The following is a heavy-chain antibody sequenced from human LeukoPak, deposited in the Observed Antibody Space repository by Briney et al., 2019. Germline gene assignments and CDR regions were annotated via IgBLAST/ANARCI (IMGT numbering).Heavy chain of an antibody. Sequence: PGGSLRLSCAASGFTFSSYSMNWVRQAPGNGLEWVSSISSSSSYIYYADSVKGRFTISRDNAKNSLYLQMNSLRAEDTAVYYCARDRNDAFDIWGQGTMVTVSS. J-gene: IGHJ3*02. V-gene: IGHV3-21*01. CDR3: ARDRNDAFDI. CDR2: ISSSSSYI. CDR1: GFTFSSYS.